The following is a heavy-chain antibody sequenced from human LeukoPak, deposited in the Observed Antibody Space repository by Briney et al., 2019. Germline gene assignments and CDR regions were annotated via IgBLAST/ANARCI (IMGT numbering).Heavy chain of an antibody. Sequence: SETLSLTCTVSGGSISSYYWSWIRQPPGKGLEWIGYIYYSGSTNYNPSLKSRVTISVDTSKNQFSLKLSSVTAADTAVYYCAREGYDSSGYSNYWGQGTLATVSS. V-gene: IGHV4-59*01. J-gene: IGHJ4*02. D-gene: IGHD3-22*01. CDR3: AREGYDSSGYSNY. CDR1: GGSISSYY. CDR2: IYYSGST.